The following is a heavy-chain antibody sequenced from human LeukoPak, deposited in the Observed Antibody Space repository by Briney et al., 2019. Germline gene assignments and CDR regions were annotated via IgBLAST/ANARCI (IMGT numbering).Heavy chain of an antibody. CDR1: GGSISSYY. J-gene: IGHJ3*02. CDR2: IYYSGST. D-gene: IGHD2-15*01. Sequence: SETLSLTCTVSGGSISSYYWSWIRQPPGKGLEWIGYIYYSGSTNYNPSLKSRVTISVDTSKNQFSLKLSSVTAADTAVYYCARDLVVAATPYAFDIWGQGTMVTVSS. V-gene: IGHV4-59*01. CDR3: ARDLVVAATPYAFDI.